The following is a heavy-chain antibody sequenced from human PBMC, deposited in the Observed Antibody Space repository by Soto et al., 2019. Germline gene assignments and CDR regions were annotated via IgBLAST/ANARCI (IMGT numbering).Heavy chain of an antibody. Sequence: PGGSLRLSGAASGITFNDYYVTWVRQAPGKGLEWVSFISSSGSMKYYTDSVKGRFTLSRDNAKNSLYLQMNSLRAEDTAVYYCAMGNYFAFDIWGQGTVVTVSS. CDR3: AMGNYFAFDI. CDR1: GITFNDYY. V-gene: IGHV3-11*01. J-gene: IGHJ3*02. D-gene: IGHD3-10*01. CDR2: ISSSGSMK.